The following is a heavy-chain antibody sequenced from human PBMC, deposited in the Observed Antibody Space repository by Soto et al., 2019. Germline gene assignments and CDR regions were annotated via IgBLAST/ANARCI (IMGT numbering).Heavy chain of an antibody. Sequence: GGSLRLSCEASGFVFSTYSMNWVRQAPGKGLEWISYISSTSGTTYYADSVKGRFTIFRDNAKNSLFLQMNGLRDDDTAVYYCANQKIRFSVAGTLYGLGVWGQGTTVTVSS. J-gene: IGHJ6*02. V-gene: IGHV3-48*02. CDR1: GFVFSTYS. CDR2: ISSTSGTT. CDR3: ANQKIRFSVAGTLYGLGV. D-gene: IGHD6-19*01.